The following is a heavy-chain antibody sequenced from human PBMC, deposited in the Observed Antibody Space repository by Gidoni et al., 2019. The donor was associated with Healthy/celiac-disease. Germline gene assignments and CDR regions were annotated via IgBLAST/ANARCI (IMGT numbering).Heavy chain of an antibody. Sequence: QVQLQESGPGLVKPSQTLSLTCTVSGGSISSGGYYWSWIRQHPGKGLEWIGYIYYSGSTYYNPSLKSRVTISVDTSKNQFSLKLSSVTAADTAVYYCAGSSTAAYYYYYMDVWGKGTTVTVSS. J-gene: IGHJ6*03. V-gene: IGHV4-31*03. CDR2: IYYSGST. CDR1: GGSISSGGYY. CDR3: AGSSTAAYYYYYMDV. D-gene: IGHD2-2*01.